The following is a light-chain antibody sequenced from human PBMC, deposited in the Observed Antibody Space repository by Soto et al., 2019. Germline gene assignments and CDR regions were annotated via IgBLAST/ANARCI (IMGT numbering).Light chain of an antibody. Sequence: DIQMTQSPSSVSASVGDRVSITCRASQGISNWLAWYQQKPGRAPKLLIYTGSSLQSGVPSRFSGIGSGTDCTVTISSLQPEDVATYYCQQANSFPLTFGGGTKVEIK. CDR2: TGS. CDR3: QQANSFPLT. CDR1: QGISNW. J-gene: IGKJ4*01. V-gene: IGKV1-12*01.